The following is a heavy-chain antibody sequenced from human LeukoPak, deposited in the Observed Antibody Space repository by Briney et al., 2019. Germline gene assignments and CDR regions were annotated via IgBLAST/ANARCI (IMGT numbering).Heavy chain of an antibody. CDR2: IKSKTDGGTT. Sequence: GGSLRLSCAASGFTFSNAWMSWVRQAPGKGLEWVGRIKSKTDGGTTDYAAPVKGRFTISRDDSKNTLYLQMNSLKTEDTAVYYCTTAWDYYDSSGEGRWGQGTLVTVSS. J-gene: IGHJ4*02. V-gene: IGHV3-15*01. CDR3: TTAWDYYDSSGEGR. CDR1: GFTFSNAW. D-gene: IGHD3-22*01.